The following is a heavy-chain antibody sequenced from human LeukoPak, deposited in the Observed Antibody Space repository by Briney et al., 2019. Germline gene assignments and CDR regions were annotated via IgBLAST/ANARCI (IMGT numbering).Heavy chain of an antibody. CDR3: ARDSAAFDY. V-gene: IGHV4-39*07. Sequence: PSETLSLTCTVSGGSISSSSYYWGWIRQPPGKGLEWIGSIYYTGTTYYNPSLKSRVTISVDTSKYQFSLKLSSVTAADTAVYYCARDSAAFDYWGQGTLVTVSS. D-gene: IGHD2-2*01. CDR1: GGSISSSSYY. J-gene: IGHJ4*02. CDR2: IYYTGTT.